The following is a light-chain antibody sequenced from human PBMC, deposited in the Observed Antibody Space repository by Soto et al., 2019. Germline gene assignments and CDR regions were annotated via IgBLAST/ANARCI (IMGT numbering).Light chain of an antibody. CDR2: EVS. V-gene: IGLV2-14*03. CDR3: QAYDYSLTASV. CDR1: SSDVGGYNY. J-gene: IGLJ3*02. Sequence: QSALTQPASVSGSPGQSITISCTGTSSDVGGYNYVSWFQQHPGKAPKLKIYEVSNRPSGVSNRFSGSKSGYTASLTISELQAEDEADYYCQAYDYSLTASVFGGGTKVTVL.